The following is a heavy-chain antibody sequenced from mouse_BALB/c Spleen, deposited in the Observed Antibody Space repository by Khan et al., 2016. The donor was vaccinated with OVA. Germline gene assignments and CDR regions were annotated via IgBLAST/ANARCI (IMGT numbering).Heavy chain of an antibody. D-gene: IGHD1-1*01. CDR2: IYYSGTV. J-gene: IGHJ1*01. V-gene: IGHV3-5*02. CDR3: ARNDGSFCWFCDV. Sequence: VQLKQSGPGLVKPSQTVSLTCTVTGFSITSGNYRWSWIRQFPGNKLEWIVNIYYSGTVTYNPSLTSRTTITRHTSKNQFLQEMKSLTAEDTATDYCARNDGSFCWFCDVWGEGTTVTVSS. CDR1: GFSITSGNYR.